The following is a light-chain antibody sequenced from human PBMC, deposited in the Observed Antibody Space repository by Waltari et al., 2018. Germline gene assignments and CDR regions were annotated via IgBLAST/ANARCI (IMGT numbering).Light chain of an antibody. CDR1: SSNIGGNF. Sequence: SVLTQPPSASGTPGQTVTIPCSGSSSNIGGNFVYWYQQLPGMTPQLLTYKNNQRPSGAPDRFSGSKSGTSASLAISGLRSDDEAEYYCAAWDDNLTGPLFGGGTKVTVL. CDR2: KNN. V-gene: IGLV1-47*01. CDR3: AAWDDNLTGPL. J-gene: IGLJ3*02.